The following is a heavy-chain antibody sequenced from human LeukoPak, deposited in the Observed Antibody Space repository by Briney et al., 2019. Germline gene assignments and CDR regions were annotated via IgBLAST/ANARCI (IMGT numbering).Heavy chain of an antibody. V-gene: IGHV1-2*02. CDR1: GYTFTGYY. J-gene: IGHJ3*02. D-gene: IGHD6-19*01. CDR3: AREGYIAVAGTIGYDAFDI. CDR2: INPNSGGT. Sequence: ASVKVSCKASGYTFTGYYMHWVRQAPGQGLEWMGWINPNSGGTNYAQKFQGRVTMTRDTSISTAYMELSRLRSDDTAVYYCAREGYIAVAGTIGYDAFDIWGQGTMVTVSS.